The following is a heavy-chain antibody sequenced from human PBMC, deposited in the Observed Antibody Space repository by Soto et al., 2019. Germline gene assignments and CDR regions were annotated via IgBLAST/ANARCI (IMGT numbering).Heavy chain of an antibody. Sequence: TLSLTCTVSGGSISSGGYYWSWIRQHPGKGLEWIGYIYYSGSTYYNPSLKSRVTISVDTSKNQFSLKLSSVTAADTAVYYCARDGVEMATIGEIWGQGTMVTVSS. CDR1: GGSISSGGYY. D-gene: IGHD2-8*01. V-gene: IGHV4-31*03. J-gene: IGHJ3*02. CDR2: IYYSGST. CDR3: ARDGVEMATIGEI.